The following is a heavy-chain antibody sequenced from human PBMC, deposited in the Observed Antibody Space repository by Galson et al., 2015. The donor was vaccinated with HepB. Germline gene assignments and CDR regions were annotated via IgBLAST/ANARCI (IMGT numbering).Heavy chain of an antibody. CDR2: INPSGGST. CDR3: ARDGIVVVPAAIGPHSFDY. J-gene: IGHJ4*02. V-gene: IGHV1-46*01. Sequence: SVKVSCKASGYTFTSYYMHWVRQAPGQGLEWMGIINPSGGSTSYAQKFQGRVTMTRDTSTSTVYMELSSLRSEDTAVYYCARDGIVVVPAAIGPHSFDYWGQGTLVTVSS. D-gene: IGHD2-2*01. CDR1: GYTFTSYY.